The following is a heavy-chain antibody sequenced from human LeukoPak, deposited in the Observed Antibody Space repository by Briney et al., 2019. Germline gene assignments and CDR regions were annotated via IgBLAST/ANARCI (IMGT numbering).Heavy chain of an antibody. CDR1: EFTFSGSW. CDR2: INTDGIST. V-gene: IGHV3-74*01. CDR3: ARDGYAFDI. Sequence: PGGSQRLFCAASEFTFSGSWMHWVRQAPGKGLVWVSRINTDGISTSYADSVKGRFTISRDNAKNTLYLQMNSLRAEDTAVYYCARDGYAFDIWGQGTMVTVSS. D-gene: IGHD3-10*01. J-gene: IGHJ3*02.